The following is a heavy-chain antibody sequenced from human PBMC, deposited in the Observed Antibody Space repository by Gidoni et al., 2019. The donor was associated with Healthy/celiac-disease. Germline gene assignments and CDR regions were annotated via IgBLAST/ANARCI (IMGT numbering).Heavy chain of an antibody. CDR1: GFPLSSYA. D-gene: IGHD3-16*02. J-gene: IGHJ4*02. V-gene: IGHV3-23*01. Sequence: EVQLLESGGGLVQPGGSLRLSCAASGFPLSSYATSWVRQAPGKGLERVSAISGSGGSTYYADSVKGRFTISRDNSKNTLYLQMNSLRAEDTAVYYCAKDPPTFGGVIVMGYFDYWGQGTLVTVSS. CDR2: ISGSGGST. CDR3: AKDPPTFGGVIVMGYFDY.